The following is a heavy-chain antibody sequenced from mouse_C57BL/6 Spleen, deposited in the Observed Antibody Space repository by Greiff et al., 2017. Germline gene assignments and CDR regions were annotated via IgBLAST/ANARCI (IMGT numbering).Heavy chain of an antibody. CDR3: ARQGGYPWFAY. V-gene: IGHV5-6*01. Sequence: EVQRVESGGDLVKPGGSLKLSCAASGFTFSSYGMSWVRQTPDKRLEWVATISSGGSYTYYPDSVKGRFTISRDNAKNTLYLQMSSLKSEDTAMYYCARQGGYPWFAYWGQGTLVTVSA. CDR2: ISSGGSYT. CDR1: GFTFSSYG. J-gene: IGHJ3*01. D-gene: IGHD2-2*01.